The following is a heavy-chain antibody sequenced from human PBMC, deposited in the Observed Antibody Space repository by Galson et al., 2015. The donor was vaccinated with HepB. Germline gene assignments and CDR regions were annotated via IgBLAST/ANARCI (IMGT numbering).Heavy chain of an antibody. V-gene: IGHV2-70*11. CDR3: ARIPTAVAAFDY. CDR2: IDWDDDK. D-gene: IGHD6-19*01. J-gene: IGHJ4*02. CDR1: GFSLSTSGMC. Sequence: PALVKPTQTLTLTCTFSGFSLSTSGMCVSWIRQPPGKALEWLARIDWDDDKYYSTSLKTRLTISKDTSKNQVVLTMTNMDPVDTATYYCARIPTAVAAFDYWGQGTLVTVSS.